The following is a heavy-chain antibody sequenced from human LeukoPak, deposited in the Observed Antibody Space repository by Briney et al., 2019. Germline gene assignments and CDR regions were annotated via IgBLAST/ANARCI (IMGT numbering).Heavy chain of an antibody. CDR3: ARVVVPAAEFDY. CDR2: ISYDGSNK. Sequence: EPGGSLRLSCAASGFTFSSYAMHWVRQAPGKGLEWVAVISYDGSNKYYADSVKGRFTISRDNSKNTLYLQMNSLRAEDTAVYYCARVVVPAAEFDYWGQGTLVTVSS. D-gene: IGHD2-2*01. J-gene: IGHJ4*02. CDR1: GFTFSSYA. V-gene: IGHV3-30-3*01.